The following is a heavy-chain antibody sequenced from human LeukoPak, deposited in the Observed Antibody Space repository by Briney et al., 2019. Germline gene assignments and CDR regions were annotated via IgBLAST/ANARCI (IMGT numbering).Heavy chain of an antibody. D-gene: IGHD3-16*02. CDR3: AKYVWGSYPTFEDY. Sequence: PSETLSLTCTVSGGSISSYYWSWLRQPPGKGLEGIGYISYSGSTNYNPSLTSRVTISVDTSRNQFSLKLSSVTAADTAVYYCAKYVWGSYPTFEDYWGQGTLVTVSS. V-gene: IGHV4-59*01. J-gene: IGHJ4*02. CDR2: ISYSGST. CDR1: GGSISSYY.